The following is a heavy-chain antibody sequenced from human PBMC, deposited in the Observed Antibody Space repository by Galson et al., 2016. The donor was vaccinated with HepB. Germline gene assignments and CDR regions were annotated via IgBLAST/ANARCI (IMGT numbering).Heavy chain of an antibody. CDR1: GFTLSSYR. CDR3: ARVKSSGYSDAFDM. J-gene: IGHJ3*02. D-gene: IGHD3-22*01. Sequence: SLRLSCAASGFTLSSYRINWVRQAPGKGLEWVSSISRGGTYKYYAVSVEGRFTISRDNAKNSLYLQMNSLRAEDTAVYFCARVKSSGYSDAFDMWGQGTMGTVSS. CDR2: ISRGGTYK. V-gene: IGHV3-21*01.